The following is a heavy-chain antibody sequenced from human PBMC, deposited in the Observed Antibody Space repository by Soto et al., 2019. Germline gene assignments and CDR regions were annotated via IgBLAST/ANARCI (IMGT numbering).Heavy chain of an antibody. Sequence: EVQLVETGGGLIQPGGSLRLSCAASGLTVSSNYMNWVRQAPGKGLEWVSVLYSGGSTHYAGSVKGRFIISGDNSRNTLYLQMTSRRAEDTAVYYCARDPLGDEGEAFDIWGHGTMVTVSS. V-gene: IGHV3-53*02. D-gene: IGHD3-10*01. J-gene: IGHJ3*02. CDR1: GLTVSSNY. CDR2: LYSGGST. CDR3: ARDPLGDEGEAFDI.